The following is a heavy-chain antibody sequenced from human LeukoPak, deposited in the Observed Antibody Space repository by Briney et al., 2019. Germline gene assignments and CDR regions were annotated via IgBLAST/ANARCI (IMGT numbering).Heavy chain of an antibody. Sequence: SETLSLTCTVSGGSITGYYWTWIRQPAGKGLEWIGRIFSGGSTNYDPPLKSRVTMSVDTSKNQFSLKLSSVTAADTAVYYCATGRDADSARGYYDMDVWGQGTTVTVSS. CDR1: GGSITGYY. CDR2: IFSGGST. V-gene: IGHV4-4*07. CDR3: ATGRDADSARGYYDMDV. J-gene: IGHJ6*02. D-gene: IGHD5-24*01.